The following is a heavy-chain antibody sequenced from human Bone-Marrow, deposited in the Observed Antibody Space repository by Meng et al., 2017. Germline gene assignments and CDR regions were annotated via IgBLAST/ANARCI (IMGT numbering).Heavy chain of an antibody. CDR3: ARSSEDGDYVSLFDY. CDR2: IYHSGST. Sequence: QGQLQESGPALVKPSCTLSSTSAVSGGSLSSSNRWSWVRQPPGKGLEWIGEIYHSGSTNYNPSLKSRVTISVDKSKDQFSLKLSSVTAADTAVYYCARSSEDGDYVSLFDYWGQGTLVTVSS. V-gene: IGHV4-4*02. J-gene: IGHJ4*02. CDR1: GGSLSSSNR. D-gene: IGHD4-17*01.